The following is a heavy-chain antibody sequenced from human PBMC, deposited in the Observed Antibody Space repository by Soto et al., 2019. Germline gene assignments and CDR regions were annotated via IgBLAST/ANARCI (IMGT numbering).Heavy chain of an antibody. CDR3: ARVSDKVWIQLWDIDY. Sequence: GASVKVSCKVSGYTLTELSMHWVRQAPGKGLEWMGGIDPEDGETIYAQKLQGRVTMTEDTSTSTAYMELRSLRSDDTAVYYCARVSDKVWIQLWDIDYWGQGTLVTVSS. V-gene: IGHV1-24*01. J-gene: IGHJ4*02. CDR2: IDPEDGET. CDR1: GYTLTELS. D-gene: IGHD5-18*01.